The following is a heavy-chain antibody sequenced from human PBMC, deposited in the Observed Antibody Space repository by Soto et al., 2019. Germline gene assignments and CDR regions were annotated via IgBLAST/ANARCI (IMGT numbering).Heavy chain of an antibody. V-gene: IGHV3-33*01. D-gene: IGHD1-1*01. J-gene: IGHJ3*01. CDR2: ISPK. CDR1: GFSFRTYG. Sequence: GGSLRLSCAVSGFSFRTYGFHWVRQPPGKGLEWVAVISPKGHSDSVEGRFTISRDNSKDTLYLQMNNLRAEDTAVYYCARDDAFGNENAFDLCGQGTMVTVSS. CDR3: ARDDAFGNENAFDL.